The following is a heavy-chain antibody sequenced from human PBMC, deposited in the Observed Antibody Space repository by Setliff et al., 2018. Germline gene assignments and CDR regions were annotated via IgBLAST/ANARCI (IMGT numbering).Heavy chain of an antibody. V-gene: IGHV3-23*01. CDR1: RFIFSNYA. D-gene: IGHD3-22*01. CDR3: ARCASSGYHDFDY. CDR2: ITNNGDTI. Sequence: PGGSLRLSCAASRFIFSNYAMSWVRQAPGKGLEWVSSITNNGDTIYYADSVKGRFTISRDNSKSTLYLQMNSLRVEDTAVYYCARCASSGYHDFDYWGQRTLVTVSS. J-gene: IGHJ4*02.